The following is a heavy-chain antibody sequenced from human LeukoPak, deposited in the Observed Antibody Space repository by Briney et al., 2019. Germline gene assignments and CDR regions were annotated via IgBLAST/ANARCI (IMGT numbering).Heavy chain of an antibody. V-gene: IGHV3-21*01. Sequence: PGGSLRLSCAASGFTFSSYSMNWVRQAPGKGLEWVSSISSSSSYIYYADSVEGRFTISRDNAKNSLYLQMNSLRAEDTAVYYCARGAFLEYFQHWGQGTLVTVSS. D-gene: IGHD2/OR15-2a*01. CDR1: GFTFSSYS. CDR2: ISSSSSYI. J-gene: IGHJ1*01. CDR3: ARGAFLEYFQH.